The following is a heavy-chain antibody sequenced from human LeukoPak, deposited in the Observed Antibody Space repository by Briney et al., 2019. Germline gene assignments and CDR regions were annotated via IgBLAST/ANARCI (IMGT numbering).Heavy chain of an antibody. CDR3: ARVTGYMIEDYFDS. D-gene: IGHD3-22*01. CDR2: IKEDGSDK. V-gene: IGHV3-7*01. CDR1: GFTFSTSW. Sequence: GGSLRLSCAGSGFTFSTSWMTWVRQAPGKGLEWVANIKEDGSDKYYVDSVKGRFTISRDNAENSLYLQMNSLRAEDTAVYYCARVTGYMIEDYFDSWGQGTLVTVSS. J-gene: IGHJ4*02.